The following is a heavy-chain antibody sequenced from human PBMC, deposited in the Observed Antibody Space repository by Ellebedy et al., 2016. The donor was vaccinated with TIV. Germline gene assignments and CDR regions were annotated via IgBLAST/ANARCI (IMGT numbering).Heavy chain of an antibody. CDR2: INPNSGGT. Sequence: ASVKVSCXASGYTFTGYYMHWVRQAPGQGLEWMGWINPNSGGTNYAQKFQGRVTMTRDTSISTAYMELSRLRSDDTAVYYCARDTLSHSTWYNWNPQDRLFDYWGQGTLVTVSS. CDR3: ARDTLSHSTWYNWNPQDRLFDY. J-gene: IGHJ4*02. CDR1: GYTFTGYY. D-gene: IGHD1-20*01. V-gene: IGHV1-2*02.